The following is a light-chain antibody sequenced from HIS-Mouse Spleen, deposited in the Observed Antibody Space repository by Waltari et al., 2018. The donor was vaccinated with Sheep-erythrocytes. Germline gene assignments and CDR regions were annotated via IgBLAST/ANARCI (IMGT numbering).Light chain of an antibody. CDR3: QVWKV. CDR1: NIGSKS. V-gene: IGLV3-21*03. Sequence: SYVLTQPPSVSVAPGKTARITCGGNNIGSKSVHWYQQKPGQAPGLVVYDDSDRPSGIPGRFSGSNSWNTATLTISRVEAGDEADYYCQVWKVFGGGTKLTVL. CDR2: DDS. J-gene: IGLJ2*01.